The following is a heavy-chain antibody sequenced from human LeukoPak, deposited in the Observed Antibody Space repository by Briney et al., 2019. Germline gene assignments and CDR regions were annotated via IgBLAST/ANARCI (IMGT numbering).Heavy chain of an antibody. V-gene: IGHV3-48*03. D-gene: IGHD3-22*01. CDR2: FAGSDTTT. J-gene: IGHJ4*02. CDR3: TTLGYHLDS. CDR1: GLDLGAYE. Sequence: PGGSLRLSCAASGLDLGAYEMNWFRQAPGKGLEWVAYFAGSDTTTYYADSVKGRFIISRDNARNSLYLQMNSLRAEDTALYYCTTLGYHLDSWGQGTLVTVSS.